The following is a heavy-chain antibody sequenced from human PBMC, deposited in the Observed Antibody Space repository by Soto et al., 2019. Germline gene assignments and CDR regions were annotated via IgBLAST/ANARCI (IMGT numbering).Heavy chain of an antibody. J-gene: IGHJ6*02. CDR2: ISWNSGSI. D-gene: IGHD3-3*01. V-gene: IGHV3-9*01. CDR1: GFTFDDYA. CDR3: AKDRARFFGVVDYGMDV. Sequence: EVQLVESGGGLVQPGRSLRLSCAASGFTFDDYAMHWVRQAPGKGLEWVSGISWNSGSIGYADSVKGRFTISRDNAKNSLYLQMNSLRAEDTALYYCAKDRARFFGVVDYGMDVWGLGTTVTVSS.